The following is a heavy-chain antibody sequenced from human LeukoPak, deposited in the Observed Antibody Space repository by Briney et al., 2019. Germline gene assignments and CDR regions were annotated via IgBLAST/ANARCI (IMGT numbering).Heavy chain of an antibody. CDR2: INPSGGST. CDR3: ARVWLSYYDILTGTWYFDL. V-gene: IGHV1-46*01. CDR1: GYTFT. J-gene: IGHJ2*01. D-gene: IGHD3-9*01. Sequence: ASVKVSCKASGYTFTIHWVRQAPGQGLEWMGIINPSGGSTSYAQKFQGRVTMTTDTSTSTAYMELRSLRSDDTAVYYCARVWLSYYDILTGTWYFDLWGRGTLVTVSS.